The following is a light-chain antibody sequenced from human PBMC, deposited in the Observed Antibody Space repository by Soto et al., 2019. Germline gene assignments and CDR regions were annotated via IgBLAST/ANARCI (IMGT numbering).Light chain of an antibody. Sequence: SYELTQPPSVSVAPGKTARITCGGNNIGSNSVHWYQQKPGEAPVLVIYYDSDRHSGIPERFSGSNSGNTATLTISRVEAGDEADYYCQVWDSSSDHVVFGGGTKLTVL. J-gene: IGLJ2*01. V-gene: IGLV3-21*04. CDR2: YDS. CDR3: QVWDSSSDHVV. CDR1: NIGSNS.